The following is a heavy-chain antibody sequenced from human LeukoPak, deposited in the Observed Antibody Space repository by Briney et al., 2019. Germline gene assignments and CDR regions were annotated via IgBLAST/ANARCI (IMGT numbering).Heavy chain of an antibody. CDR3: ARGRRRSGGAADAFDI. V-gene: IGHV4-61*02. J-gene: IGHJ3*02. CDR1: GGSISSSSYY. D-gene: IGHD3-10*01. CDR2: IYTSGST. Sequence: SETLSLTCTVSGGSISSSSYYWSWIRQPAGKGLEWIGRIYTSGSTNYNPSLKSRVTMSVDTSKNQFSLKLSSVIAADTAVYYCARGRRRSGGAADAFDIWGQGTMVTVSS.